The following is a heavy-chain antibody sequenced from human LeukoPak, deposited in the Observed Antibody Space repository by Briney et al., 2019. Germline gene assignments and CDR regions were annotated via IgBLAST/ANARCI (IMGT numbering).Heavy chain of an antibody. CDR3: ATQWFGELYGMDV. J-gene: IGHJ6*02. CDR2: IYYSGST. V-gene: IGHV4-39*07. D-gene: IGHD3-10*01. CDR1: GGSISSSSYY. Sequence: SETLSLTCTVSGGSISSSSYYWGWIRQPPGKGLEWIGSIYYSGSTYYNPSLKSRVTISVDTSKNQFSLKLSSVTTADTAVYYCATQWFGELYGMDVWGQGTTVTVSS.